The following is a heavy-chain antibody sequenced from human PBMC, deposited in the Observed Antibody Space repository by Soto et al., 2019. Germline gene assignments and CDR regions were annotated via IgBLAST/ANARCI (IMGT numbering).Heavy chain of an antibody. Sequence: GASVKVSCKTSGYIFSDYGINWVRQAPGQGLEWMGWISTYSGNANLAQKFQGRVTMTTDTSTRTAYMELRSPRSDDTAIYYCAKRTSGTTWGESDYWGQGTLVTVSS. J-gene: IGHJ4*02. CDR2: ISTYSGNA. D-gene: IGHD4-17*01. CDR1: GYIFSDYG. CDR3: AKRTSGTTWGESDY. V-gene: IGHV1-18*04.